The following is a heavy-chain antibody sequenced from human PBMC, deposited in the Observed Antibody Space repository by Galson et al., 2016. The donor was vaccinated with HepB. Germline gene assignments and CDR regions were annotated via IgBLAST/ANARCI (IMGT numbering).Heavy chain of an antibody. J-gene: IGHJ4*02. CDR1: GIAFGGYW. CDR3: ARLVEVARFDH. CDR2: IKQDGSEK. V-gene: IGHV3-7*03. D-gene: IGHD6-19*01. Sequence: SLRLSCAASGIAFGGYWMSWVRQAPGKGLEWVANIKQDGSEKYYVDSVKGRFTISRHNAKNSLYLQMNSLRADDTAVYYCARLVEVARFDHWGQGTLVTVSS.